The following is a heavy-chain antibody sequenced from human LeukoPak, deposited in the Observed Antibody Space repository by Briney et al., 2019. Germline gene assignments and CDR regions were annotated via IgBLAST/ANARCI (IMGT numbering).Heavy chain of an antibody. Sequence: TSETLSLTCTVSGVSITSGDYYWGWIRQSPGKRLEWIGSMSSGRSFFYNPSLRSRVTISVDTSNNQLSLKVNSVTAADTAMYYCVKSNSRYQPWTLDIWGRGTMVTVSS. V-gene: IGHV4-39*07. J-gene: IGHJ3*02. CDR1: GVSITSGDYY. D-gene: IGHD2-2*01. CDR3: VKSNSRYQPWTLDI. CDR2: MSSGRSF.